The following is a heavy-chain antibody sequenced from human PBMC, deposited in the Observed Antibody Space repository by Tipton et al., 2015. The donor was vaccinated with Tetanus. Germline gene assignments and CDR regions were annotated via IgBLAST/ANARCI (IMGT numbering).Heavy chain of an antibody. CDR3: AKRRFHALSGPGWFGP. CDR1: GFIFTDYW. J-gene: IGHJ5*02. V-gene: IGHV5-51*01. D-gene: IGHD2/OR15-2a*01. CDR2: ISPADSNI. Sequence: MQLVQSGAEVKKPGESLKISCKGSGFIFTDYWIGWVRQMPGEGLERMRIISPADSNIHYSSSLEGRVTISADRSISTVYLQWTSLKAAGRAMCCCAKRRFHALSGPGWFGPWGQGTLVTVSS.